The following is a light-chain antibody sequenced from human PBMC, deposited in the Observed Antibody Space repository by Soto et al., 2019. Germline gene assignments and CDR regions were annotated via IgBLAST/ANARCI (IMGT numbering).Light chain of an antibody. Sequence: QSALTQPASVSGSPVQSLTMSCTGTSIDVGDYNFVSWYQQHPGKAPKLMIYEVSNRPSGVSNRFSGSKSGNTASLTISGLQAEDEADYYCTSYTSSSTYVFGTGTKVTVL. CDR2: EVS. CDR3: TSYTSSSTYV. V-gene: IGLV2-14*01. J-gene: IGLJ1*01. CDR1: SIDVGDYNF.